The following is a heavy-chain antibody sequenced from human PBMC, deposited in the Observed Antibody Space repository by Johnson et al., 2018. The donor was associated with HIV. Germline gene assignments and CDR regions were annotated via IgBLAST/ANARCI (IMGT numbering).Heavy chain of an antibody. J-gene: IGHJ3*02. CDR1: GFTFGSYG. CDR2: IRYDGSNG. CDR3: AKAQRNYRGASDI. D-gene: IGHD1-7*01. Sequence: QVQLVESGGGVVQPGRSLRLSCAASGFTFGSYGMQWVRQAPGKGLEWVAFIRYDGSNGYYVDSVEGRFTISRDNSNNTLFLQMNSLRSEDTAVYYCAKAQRNYRGASDIWGQGTRVTVSS. V-gene: IGHV3-30*02.